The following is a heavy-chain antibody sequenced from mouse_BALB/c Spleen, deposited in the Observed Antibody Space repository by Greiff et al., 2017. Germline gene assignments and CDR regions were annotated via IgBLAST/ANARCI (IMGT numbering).Heavy chain of an antibody. Sequence: VQLQQSGTVLARPGASVKMSCKASGYTFTSYWMHWVKQRPGQGLEWIGAIYPGNSDTSYNQKFKGKAKLTAVTSTSTAYMELSSLTNEDSAVYYCTRRREYSYYAMDYWGQGTSVTVSS. CDR3: TRRREYSYYAMDY. J-gene: IGHJ4*01. CDR2: IYPGNSDT. V-gene: IGHV1-5*01. D-gene: IGHD2-10*02. CDR1: GYTFTSYW.